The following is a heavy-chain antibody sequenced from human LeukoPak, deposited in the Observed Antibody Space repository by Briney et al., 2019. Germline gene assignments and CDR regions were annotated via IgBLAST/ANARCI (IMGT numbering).Heavy chain of an antibody. Sequence: ASVKVSCKASGYTFTSYAMNWVRQAPGQGLEWMGWINTNTGNPTYAQGFTGRFVFSLDTSVSTAYLQISSLKAEDTAVYYCAREKDILTGYPSEGDYYYYGMDVWGQGTTVTVSS. CDR2: INTNTGNP. V-gene: IGHV7-4-1*02. CDR1: GYTFTSYA. J-gene: IGHJ6*02. CDR3: AREKDILTGYPSEGDYYYYGMDV. D-gene: IGHD3-9*01.